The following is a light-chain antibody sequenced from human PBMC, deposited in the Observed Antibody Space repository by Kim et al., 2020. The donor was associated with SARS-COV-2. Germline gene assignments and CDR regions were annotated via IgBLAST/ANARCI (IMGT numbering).Light chain of an antibody. CDR2: SAS. Sequence: DIQMTQSPSSLSASVGDRVTITCRASQGIRDGLGWYQQEPGKAPKRLIHSASSLQSGVPSRFSGSGSGTEFTLTISSLQPEDFATYYCLQYNSFPYTFGQGTKLEI. CDR1: QGIRDG. J-gene: IGKJ2*01. CDR3: LQYNSFPYT. V-gene: IGKV1-17*01.